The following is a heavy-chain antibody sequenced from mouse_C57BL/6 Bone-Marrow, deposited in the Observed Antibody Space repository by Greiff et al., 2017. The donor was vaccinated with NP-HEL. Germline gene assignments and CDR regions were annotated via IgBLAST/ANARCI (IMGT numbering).Heavy chain of an antibody. V-gene: IGHV1-7*01. Sequence: QVQLQQSGAELAKPGASVKLSCKASGYTFTSYWMHWVKQRPGQGLEWIGYINPSSGYTKYNQKFKDKATLTADKSSSTAYMQLSSLTDEDSAVYYCAINCTEEIWFAYWGHGTVVSVSA. J-gene: IGHJ3*01. D-gene: IGHD4-1*02. CDR1: GYTFTSYW. CDR2: INPSSGYT. CDR3: AINCTEEIWFAY.